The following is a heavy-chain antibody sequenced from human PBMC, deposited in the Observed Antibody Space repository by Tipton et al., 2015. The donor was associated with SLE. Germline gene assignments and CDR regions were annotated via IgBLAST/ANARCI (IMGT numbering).Heavy chain of an antibody. CDR1: GDSISNGDDH. D-gene: IGHD6-19*01. J-gene: IGHJ4*02. V-gene: IGHV4-39*07. CDR3: AKTTVYSNDWPYFDH. CDR2: VYYSGST. Sequence: TLSLTCTVSGDSISNGDDHWGWVRQPPGKGLEWIGNVYYSGSTYYSASRRSRVTISLDRSKNHFSLTLNSVTAADTAVYYCAKTTVYSNDWPYFDHWGQGTLVTVSS.